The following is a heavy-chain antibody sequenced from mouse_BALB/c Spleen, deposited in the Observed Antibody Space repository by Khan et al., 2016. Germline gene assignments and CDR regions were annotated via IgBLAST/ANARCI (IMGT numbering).Heavy chain of an antibody. CDR1: GFNIKDNF. D-gene: IGHD2-1*01. V-gene: IGHV14-1*02. J-gene: IGHJ3*01. CDR2: IDPENGNT. CDR3: ARGDYGNYAAY. Sequence: VQLQQSGAELMRPGASVKLSCKASGFNIKDNFIHWVKQRPEQGLECIGWIDPENGNTIYAPKFQGRASITADTSSNTAYLQLSSLTSEDTAVYYCARGDYGNYAAYWGQGALVTVSA.